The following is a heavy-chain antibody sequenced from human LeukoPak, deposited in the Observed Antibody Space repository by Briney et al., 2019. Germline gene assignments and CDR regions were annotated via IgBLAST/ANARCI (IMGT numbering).Heavy chain of an antibody. D-gene: IGHD3/OR15-3a*01. J-gene: IGHJ4*02. V-gene: IGHV3-23*01. CDR2: ISNSGGST. Sequence: GGSLRLSCAASGFTFSSYWMHWVRQAPGKGLEWVSAISNSGGSTYYADSVKGRFTISRDNSKNTLYLQMNSLKAEDTAVYYCAKGRGLVSPDDHWGQGTLVTVSS. CDR3: AKGRGLVSPDDH. CDR1: GFTFSSYW.